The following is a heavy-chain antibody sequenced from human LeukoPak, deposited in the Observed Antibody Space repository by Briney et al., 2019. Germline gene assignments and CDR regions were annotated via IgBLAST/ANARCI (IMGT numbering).Heavy chain of an antibody. Sequence: ASVKVSCKASGYTFTTYSIHWVRQAPGQRLEWMGWINAANSDTKYSQRFRGRVTITRDTSASTAYMELSSLRSEDTAVYYCARASPYNWFDPWGQGTLVTVSS. CDR2: INAANSDT. CDR3: ARASPYNWFDP. V-gene: IGHV1-3*01. J-gene: IGHJ5*02. CDR1: GYTFTTYS.